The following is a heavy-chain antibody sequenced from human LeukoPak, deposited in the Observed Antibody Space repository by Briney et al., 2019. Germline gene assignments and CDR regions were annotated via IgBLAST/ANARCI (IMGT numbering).Heavy chain of an antibody. D-gene: IGHD4-17*01. CDR2: MYYGGTT. CDR1: GGSINSSDYY. V-gene: IGHV4-39*07. J-gene: IGHJ4*02. Sequence: TSETLSLTCTVSGGSINSSDYYWGWIRQPPGKGLEWIGNMYYGGTTFYNPSLKSRVTISVDTSKNQFSLKLSSVTAADTAVYYCARDAPNYGDYVNYFDYWGQGTLVTVSS. CDR3: ARDAPNYGDYVNYFDY.